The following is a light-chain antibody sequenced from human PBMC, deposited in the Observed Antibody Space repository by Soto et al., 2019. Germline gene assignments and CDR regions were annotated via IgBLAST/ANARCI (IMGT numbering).Light chain of an antibody. CDR1: QSVSSSN. CDR2: GAS. V-gene: IGKV3-20*01. J-gene: IGKJ4*01. CDR3: QQYGSL. Sequence: ELVFTQSPGPLSMSPGAGATLSCRASQSVSSSNLAWYQQKPGQAPRLLIYGASSRATGIPDRFSGSGSGTDFTLTISRLEPEDFAVYYCQQYGSLFGGGGKVAIK.